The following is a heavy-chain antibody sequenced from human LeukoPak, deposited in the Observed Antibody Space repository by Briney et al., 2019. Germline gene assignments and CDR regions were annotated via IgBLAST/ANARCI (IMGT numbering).Heavy chain of an antibody. CDR3: ARHSYLGGSHAFDI. CDR2: IYYSGST. J-gene: IGHJ3*02. D-gene: IGHD4-23*01. Sequence: SETLSLTCSGYGGSIYSSSYYWGWIRQPPGKGLEWIGSIYYSGSTYYNPARKGRVTISVFTSKYLFSMKLSSVTAADTAVYYCARHSYLGGSHAFDIWGQGTMVTVSS. V-gene: IGHV4-39*01. CDR1: GGSIYSSSYY.